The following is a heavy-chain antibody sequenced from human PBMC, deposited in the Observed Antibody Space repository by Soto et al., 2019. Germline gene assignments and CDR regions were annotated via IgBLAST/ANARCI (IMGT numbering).Heavy chain of an antibody. J-gene: IGHJ4*02. CDR2: IWYDGSNK. V-gene: IGHV3-33*01. Sequence: GGSLRLSCAASGFTFSSYGMHWFRQAPGKGLEWVAVIWYDGSNKYYADSVKGRFTISRDNSKNTLYLQMNSLRAEDTAVYYCARDRKITMRAPGYWGQGTLVTVSS. CDR1: GFTFSSYG. CDR3: ARDRKITMRAPGY. D-gene: IGHD3-22*01.